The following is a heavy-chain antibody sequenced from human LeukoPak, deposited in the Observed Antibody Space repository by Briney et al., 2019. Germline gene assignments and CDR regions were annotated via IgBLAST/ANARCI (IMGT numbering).Heavy chain of an antibody. CDR3: ARGLYYMDV. J-gene: IGHJ6*03. Sequence: GGSLRLSCAASGFSFNTHTLAWVRQAPGKGLEWVSYISGSTTVIHYADSVKGRFTISRDYAKNSLYLQMSSLKVEDTAIYYCARGLYYMDVWGNGTTVTVSS. CDR2: ISGSTTVI. V-gene: IGHV3-48*01. CDR1: GFSFNTHT.